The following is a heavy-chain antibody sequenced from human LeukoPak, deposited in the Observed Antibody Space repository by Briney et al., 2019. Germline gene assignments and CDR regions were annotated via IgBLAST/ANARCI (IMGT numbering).Heavy chain of an antibody. Sequence: GGSLRLSCAASGFTFSSYAMSWVRQAPGKGLEWVGFIRRTSDDGTSFHGTTGYAASVKGRFTISRDDSKSIAYLQMNSLKIDDTAVYYCTLSGAGWGQGTLVTVSS. CDR3: TLSGAG. D-gene: IGHD1-26*01. V-gene: IGHV3-49*04. CDR2: IRRTSDDGTSFHGTT. CDR1: GFTFSSYA. J-gene: IGHJ4*02.